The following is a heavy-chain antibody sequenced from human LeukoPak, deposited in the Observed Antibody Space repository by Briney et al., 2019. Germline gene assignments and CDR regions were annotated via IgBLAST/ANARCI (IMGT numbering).Heavy chain of an antibody. CDR2: ISAYNGNT. V-gene: IGHV1-18*01. D-gene: IGHD6-13*01. Sequence: GASVKVSCKASGYTFTSYGISWLRQAPGQGLDWMGWISAYNGNTNYAQKLQGRVTMTTDTSTSTAYMELRSLTSDDTAVYYCARDPQWYSSSCYSYYWGQGTLVTVSS. CDR1: GYTFTSYG. CDR3: ARDPQWYSSSCYSYY. J-gene: IGHJ4*02.